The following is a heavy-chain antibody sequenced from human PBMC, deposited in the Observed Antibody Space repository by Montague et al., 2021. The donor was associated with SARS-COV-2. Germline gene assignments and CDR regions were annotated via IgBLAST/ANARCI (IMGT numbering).Heavy chain of an antibody. J-gene: IGHJ4*02. CDR1: GGSFHIFS. D-gene: IGHD3-22*01. V-gene: IGHV4-34*01. Sequence: SETLSFTCAVSGGSFHIFSWGWIRQSPGKGLEWIGEIDHTGDTKYNPSLKSRVTISVDKSKNQFSLNVTSMTAADTAMYYCARGTRVVGITPGFRWWGQGTQVAVSS. CDR3: ARGTRVVGITPGFRW. CDR2: IDHTGDT.